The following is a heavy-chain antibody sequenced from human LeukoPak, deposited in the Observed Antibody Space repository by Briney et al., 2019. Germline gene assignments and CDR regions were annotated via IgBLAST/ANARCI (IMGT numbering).Heavy chain of an antibody. V-gene: IGHV3-53*01. CDR2: IYSGGST. Sequence: GGSLILSCTASGFTVSSNYMSWVRQAPGQGLEWVSVIYSGGSTYYADSVKGRFTISRDNSENTLYLQMNSLRAEDTAVYYCARSDCGGGRCYYFDYWGQGTLVTVSS. CDR1: GFTVSSNY. D-gene: IGHD2-15*01. J-gene: IGHJ4*02. CDR3: ARSDCGGGRCYYFDY.